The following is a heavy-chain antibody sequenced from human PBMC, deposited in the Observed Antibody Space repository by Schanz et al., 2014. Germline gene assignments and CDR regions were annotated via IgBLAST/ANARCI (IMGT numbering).Heavy chain of an antibody. CDR2: RDSSGSP. J-gene: IGHJ4*02. CDR3: ARDGLGADY. CDR1: GGSISSYY. Sequence: QVQLQESGPGLVKPSETLSLTCTVSGGSISSYYWSWIRPPPGKGLEWIGHRDSSGSPKYNPSLKSRVTISIDTSKNQISLRLRSVTEADTAVYYCARDGLGADYWGQGTLVTVSA. V-gene: IGHV4-59*01.